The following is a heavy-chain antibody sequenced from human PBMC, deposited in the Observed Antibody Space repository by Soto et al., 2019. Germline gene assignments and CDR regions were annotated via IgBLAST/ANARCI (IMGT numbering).Heavy chain of an antibody. D-gene: IGHD3-16*02. CDR3: ARVWGSYRYFDY. V-gene: IGHV1-69*13. Sequence: SVKVSCKASGGTFSSYAISWVRQAPGQGLEWMGGIIPIFGTANYAQKFQGRVTITADESTSTAYMELSSLRSEDTAVYYCARVWGSYRYFDYWGQGTLVTVSS. J-gene: IGHJ4*02. CDR1: GGTFSSYA. CDR2: IIPIFGTA.